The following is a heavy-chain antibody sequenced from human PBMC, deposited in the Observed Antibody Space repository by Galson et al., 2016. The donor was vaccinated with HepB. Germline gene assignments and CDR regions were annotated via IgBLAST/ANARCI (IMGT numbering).Heavy chain of an antibody. CDR3: ATSWSDCGSGSYYSGWFDP. CDR2: ISFDGTNT. V-gene: IGHV3-30*10. D-gene: IGHD2-15*01. CDR1: GFSFTDYT. Sequence: SLRLSCAASGFSFTDYTLHWVRQAPGKGLEWVAVISFDGTNTYYRDSVKGRFTISRDDSKNTFYLQMNDLRAEDTAVYYCATSWSDCGSGSYYSGWFDPWGQGALVTVSS. J-gene: IGHJ5*02.